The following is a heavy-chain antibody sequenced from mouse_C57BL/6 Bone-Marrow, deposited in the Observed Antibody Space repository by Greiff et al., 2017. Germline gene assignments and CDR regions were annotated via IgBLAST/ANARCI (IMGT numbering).Heavy chain of an antibody. D-gene: IGHD1-2*01. CDR2: ISDGGSYT. J-gene: IGHJ4*01. V-gene: IGHV5-4*01. CDR1: GFTFSSYA. Sequence: EVHLVESGGGLVKPGGSLKLSCAASGFTFSSYAMSWVRQTPEKRLEWVATISDGGSYTYYPDNVKGRFTISRDNAKNNLYLQMSHLTSEDTAMYDCAREASRPLVDYWGQGTSVTVSS. CDR3: AREASRPLVDY.